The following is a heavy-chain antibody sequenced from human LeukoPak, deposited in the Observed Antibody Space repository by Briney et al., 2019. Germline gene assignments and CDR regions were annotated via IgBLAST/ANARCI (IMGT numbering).Heavy chain of an antibody. D-gene: IGHD2-21*02. Sequence: GGSLRLSCAASGSGFSDQYMDWVRQAPGKGLEWVGRTGNKANSYTTEYAASVKGRFTISRDDSKNSLYLQMNSLKTEDTAVYYCAKDFGVVVTAIPNYWGQGALVTVSS. CDR1: GSGFSDQY. J-gene: IGHJ4*02. CDR3: AKDFGVVVTAIPNY. CDR2: TGNKANSYTT. V-gene: IGHV3-72*01.